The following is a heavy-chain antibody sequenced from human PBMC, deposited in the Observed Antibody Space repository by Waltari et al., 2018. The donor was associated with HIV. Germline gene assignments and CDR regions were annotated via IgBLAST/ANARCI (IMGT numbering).Heavy chain of an antibody. V-gene: IGHV1-69*01. J-gene: IGHJ4*01. Sequence: QVPLVQSGAEVQKPVSSVKVSCKASGVTFSSYAITWVGQDRGQGPEWMGGIRPMVGPANYAQKLQRRVSSTADESTSTACMGLSRLRSADTAVYYSVRARRYTPGHLHYFEYWGQGTLVTVS. CDR1: GVTFSSYA. CDR3: VRARRYTPGHLHYFEY. D-gene: IGHD5-18*01. CDR2: IRPMVGPA.